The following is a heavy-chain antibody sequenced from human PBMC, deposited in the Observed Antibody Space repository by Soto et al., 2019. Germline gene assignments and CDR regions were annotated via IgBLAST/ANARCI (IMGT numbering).Heavy chain of an antibody. D-gene: IGHD2-15*01. Sequence: ASVKVSCKAAGYLFTAYSMHWVRLAPGQGLEWMGVVNPSGGSTKYAQNFQGRVTMTRDTSTTTIYMELSSLRSDDAAIYYCAREENCSAGTCYPEYFPRWGQGPVVTVPS. CDR1: GYLFTAYS. CDR2: VNPSGGST. V-gene: IGHV1-46*01. J-gene: IGHJ1*01. CDR3: AREENCSAGTCYPEYFPR.